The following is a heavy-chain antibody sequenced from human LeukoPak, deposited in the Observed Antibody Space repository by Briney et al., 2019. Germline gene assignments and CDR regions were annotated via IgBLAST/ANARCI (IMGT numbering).Heavy chain of an antibody. CDR3: ARAAYSSTWYSRYFDL. J-gene: IGHJ2*01. CDR1: GFTFSSYD. Sequence: GGSLRLSCAASGFTFSSYDIHWVRQATGKGLEWVSGIGTAGEIYYRGSVKGRFTISRENAKNSLYLQMNSLRAGDTAVYYCARAAYSSTWYSRYFDLWGRGTLVTVSS. V-gene: IGHV3-13*01. D-gene: IGHD6-13*01. CDR2: IGTAGEI.